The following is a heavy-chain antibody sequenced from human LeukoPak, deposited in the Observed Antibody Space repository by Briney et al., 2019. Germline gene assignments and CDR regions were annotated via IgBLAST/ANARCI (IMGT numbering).Heavy chain of an antibody. CDR1: GGTFSSYA. J-gene: IGHJ4*02. CDR3: ARERLTCGGDCYIL. V-gene: IGHV1-3*01. Sequence: ASVKVSCKASGGTFSSYAMHWVRQAPGQRLEWMGWINAGNGNTKYSQKFQGRVTITRDTSASTAYMELSSLRSEDTAVYYCARERLTCGGDCYILWSQGTLVTVSS. CDR2: INAGNGNT. D-gene: IGHD2-21*02.